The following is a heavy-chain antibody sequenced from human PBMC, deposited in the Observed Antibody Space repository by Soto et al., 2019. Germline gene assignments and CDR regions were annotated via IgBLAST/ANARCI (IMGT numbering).Heavy chain of an antibody. D-gene: IGHD2-2*01. J-gene: IGHJ4*02. CDR2: ISNDVRNI. V-gene: IGHV3-30*18. Sequence: GGSLRLSCSASGLTFSTYGFHWVRQAPGKGLEWVAVISNDVRNIHYAESVKGRFTISRDNSKNTLYLQMNSLRPNDTAVYYCVKDSLGGMTPVFMPGPDWGQGTLVTVSS. CDR3: VKDSLGGMTPVFMPGPD. CDR1: GLTFSTYG.